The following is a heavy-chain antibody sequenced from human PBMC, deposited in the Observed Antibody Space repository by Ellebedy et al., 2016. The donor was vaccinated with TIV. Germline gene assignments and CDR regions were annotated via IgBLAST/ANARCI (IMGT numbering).Heavy chain of an antibody. CDR3: ARLSQDPWTYLSYFDS. D-gene: IGHD2-15*01. CDR1: GGSIRNYY. J-gene: IGHJ4*02. V-gene: IGHV4-59*01. CDR2: VFYSGNT. Sequence: MPSETLSLTCTVSGGSIRNYYWSWVRQPPGKGLAYIGYVFYSGNTNYNPSLKSRVTISVDTSKNEFSLTLSSVTAADTAVYYFARLSQDPWTYLSYFDSWGQGALVTVSS.